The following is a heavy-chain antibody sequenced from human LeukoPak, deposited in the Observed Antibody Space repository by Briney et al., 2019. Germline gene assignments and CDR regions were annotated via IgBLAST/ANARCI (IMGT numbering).Heavy chain of an antibody. Sequence: GRSLRLSCAASGFTFSTYGMHWVRQAPGKGLEWVALISYTGGNKYYADSVKGRFTISRDNSNNTLYLQMNSLKTEDTAVYYCTTDSYGMDVWGQGTTVTVSS. CDR1: GFTFSTYG. V-gene: IGHV3-30*03. CDR2: ISYTGGNK. CDR3: TTDSYGMDV. J-gene: IGHJ6*02.